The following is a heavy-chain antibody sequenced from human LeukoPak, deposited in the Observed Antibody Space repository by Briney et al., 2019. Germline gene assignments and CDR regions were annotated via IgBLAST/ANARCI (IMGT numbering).Heavy chain of an antibody. V-gene: IGHV1-18*01. D-gene: IGHD3-10*01. CDR3: ARDYFGSGPTYFFDF. CDR1: GYTFTRYG. Sequence: GASVKVPCRTSGYTFTRYGTTWVRQAPGQGLEWVGWISPNNGNTKYADKFHGRLALTADASTNTALMELRTLTSDDTAVYYCARDYFGSGPTYFFDFWGQGTLVTVSS. J-gene: IGHJ4*02. CDR2: ISPNNGNT.